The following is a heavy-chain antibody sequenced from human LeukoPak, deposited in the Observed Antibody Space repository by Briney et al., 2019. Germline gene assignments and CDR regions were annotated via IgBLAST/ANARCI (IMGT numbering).Heavy chain of an antibody. Sequence: PGGSLRLSCAASGFTFSSYEMNWVRQAPGKGLEWVSYISSSSSTIYYAGSVKGRFTISRDNAKNSLYLQMNSLRAEDTAVYYCARDSSTVTKAGAFDIWGQGTMVTVSS. CDR1: GFTFSSYE. V-gene: IGHV3-48*01. CDR3: ARDSSTVTKAGAFDI. D-gene: IGHD4-17*01. CDR2: ISSSSSTI. J-gene: IGHJ3*02.